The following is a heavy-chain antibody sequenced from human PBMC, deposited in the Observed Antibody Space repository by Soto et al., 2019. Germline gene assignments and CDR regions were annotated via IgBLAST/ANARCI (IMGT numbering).Heavy chain of an antibody. CDR2: IIPVFGTP. D-gene: IGHD3-22*01. CDR3: ARGDATTIVVTTYPAMGV. V-gene: IGHV1-69*05. CDR1: GGSLSNYG. Sequence: QVQLVQSGAEVKKPGSSVKVSCKASGGSLSNYGISWVRQAPGQGLEWMGAIIPVFGTPNYAQKFQDRVTIATDESKTPVCMEVRSLTSEDTAVYYCARGDATTIVVTTYPAMGVWGKGTTVTVSS. J-gene: IGHJ6*04.